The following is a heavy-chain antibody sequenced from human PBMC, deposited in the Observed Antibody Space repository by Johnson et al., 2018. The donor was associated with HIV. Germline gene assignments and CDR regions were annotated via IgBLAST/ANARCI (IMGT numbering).Heavy chain of an antibody. D-gene: IGHD6-13*01. CDR3: ARVPSRSSWYTAFDI. CDR1: GFTFSDYY. J-gene: IGHJ3*02. CDR2: ISSSGSTI. Sequence: QVQLVESGGGLVKPGGSLRLSCAASGFTFSDYYMSWIRQAPGKGLEWVSYISSSGSTIYYAHSVKGRFTVSRDNSKNTLYLQMNSLRADDTAVYYCARVPSRSSWYTAFDIWGQGTTVTVSS. V-gene: IGHV3-11*04.